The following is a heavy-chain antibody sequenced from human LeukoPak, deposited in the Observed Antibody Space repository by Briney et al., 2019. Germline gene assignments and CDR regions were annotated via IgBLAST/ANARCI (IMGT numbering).Heavy chain of an antibody. V-gene: IGHV1-46*01. D-gene: IGHD1-1*01. Sequence: ASVKVSCKASGYTFTSYYMHWVRQAPGQGLERMGIINPSGGSTSYAQKFQGRVTMTRDTSTSTVYMELSSLRSEDTAVYYCARCTYNWNDEGFRWFDPWGQGTLVTVPS. CDR1: GYTFTSYY. CDR2: INPSGGST. J-gene: IGHJ5*02. CDR3: ARCTYNWNDEGFRWFDP.